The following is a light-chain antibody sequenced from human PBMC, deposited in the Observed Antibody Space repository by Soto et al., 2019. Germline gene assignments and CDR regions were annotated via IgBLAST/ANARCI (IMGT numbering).Light chain of an antibody. V-gene: IGKV1-17*01. Sequence: DIQMTQSPASLSASVGDRVTITCRASQDIRSDLGWYQQKPGRAPKRLMFAASRLQSGVPSRFRGGGSGTDFTLTISSLHLEDFATYYFLQIITYPRAFGKGPRVDTK. CDR1: QDIRSD. CDR2: AAS. J-gene: IGKJ4*01. CDR3: LQIITYPRA.